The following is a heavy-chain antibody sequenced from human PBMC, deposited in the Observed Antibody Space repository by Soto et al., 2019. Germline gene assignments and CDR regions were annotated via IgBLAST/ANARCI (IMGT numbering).Heavy chain of an antibody. CDR3: AKDNCISTSCYRLYNWFDP. CDR2: ISYGGSNK. D-gene: IGHD2-2*01. CDR1: GFTFSSYG. J-gene: IGHJ5*02. V-gene: IGHV3-30*18. Sequence: QVQLVESGGGVVQPGRSLRLSCAASGFTFSSYGMHWVRQAPGKGLEWVAVISYGGSNKYYADSVKGRFTISRDNSKNTLYLQMNKQRAEDTAVYYCAKDNCISTSCYRLYNWFDPWGQGTLVTVSS.